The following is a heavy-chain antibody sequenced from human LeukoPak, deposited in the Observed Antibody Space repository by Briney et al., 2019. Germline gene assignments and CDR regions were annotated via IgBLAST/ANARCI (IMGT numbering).Heavy chain of an antibody. CDR2: ISNNGGYT. J-gene: IGHJ4*02. D-gene: IGHD2-15*01. CDR3: AKQLGYCSDGSCYFPY. CDR1: GFTFSSSA. Sequence: KPGGSLRLSCAASGFTFSSSAMSWVRQAPGEGLEWVSAISNNGGYTYYADSVQGRFTISRDNSKSTLCLQMNSLRAEDTAVYYCAKQLGYCSDGSCYFPYWGQGTLVTVSS. V-gene: IGHV3-23*01.